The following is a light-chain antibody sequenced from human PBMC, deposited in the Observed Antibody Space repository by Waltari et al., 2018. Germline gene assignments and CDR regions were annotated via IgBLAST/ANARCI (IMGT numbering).Light chain of an antibody. V-gene: IGLV2-14*03. CDR2: GVS. CDR1: NRDIGGYNF. J-gene: IGLJ2*01. Sequence: QSALSQQPASVSGFPGQSITISCTGGNRDIGGYNFVAWQQQHPGKVPKRIIYGVSCRPSGFVSRFSGSKSGNTASLTISGLQAEDEADYYCSSYANSNTLLFGGGTKLAVL. CDR3: SSYANSNTLL.